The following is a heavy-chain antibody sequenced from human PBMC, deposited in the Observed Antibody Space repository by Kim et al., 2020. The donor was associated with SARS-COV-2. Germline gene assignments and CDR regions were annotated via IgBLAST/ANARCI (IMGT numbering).Heavy chain of an antibody. D-gene: IGHD3-10*01. CDR3: ARQGSGSGTHGALHI. J-gene: IGHJ3*02. CDR1: VGSFSGYF. Sequence: SETLSLTCAVYVGSFSGYFWTWIRQVPGKGLEWIGETDPSGDTRYNPSLQSRVTILVDKSKNQFSLKLISVISADTAVHYCARQGSGSGTHGALHIWGPG. V-gene: IGHV4-34*01. CDR2: TDPSGDT.